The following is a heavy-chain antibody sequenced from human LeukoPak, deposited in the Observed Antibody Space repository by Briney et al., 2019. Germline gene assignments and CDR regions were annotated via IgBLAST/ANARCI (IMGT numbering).Heavy chain of an antibody. V-gene: IGHV1-69*13. J-gene: IGHJ6*02. D-gene: IGHD6-6*01. CDR3: ASLYSSSSLLAYYYGMDV. Sequence: ASVKVSCKASGGTFSSYAISWVRQAPGQGLEWMGGIIPIFGTANYAQKFQGRVTITADESTSTAYMELSSLRSEDTAVYYCASLYSSSSLLAYYYGMDVWGQGTTVTVSS. CDR1: GGTFSSYA. CDR2: IIPIFGTA.